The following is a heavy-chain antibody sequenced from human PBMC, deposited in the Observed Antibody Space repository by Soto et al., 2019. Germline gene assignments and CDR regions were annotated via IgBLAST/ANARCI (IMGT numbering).Heavy chain of an antibody. V-gene: IGHV3-48*02. J-gene: IGHJ6*02. D-gene: IGHD1-20*01. Sequence: GALRLSCAASGFTFSTYSINWVRQAPGKGLEWVSYISSSSSTIYYADSVKGRFTISRDNAKNSLYLQMNSLRDEDTAVYYCARREYNWNYYGMDVWGQGTTVTVSS. CDR3: ARREYNWNYYGMDV. CDR2: ISSSSSTI. CDR1: GFTFSTYS.